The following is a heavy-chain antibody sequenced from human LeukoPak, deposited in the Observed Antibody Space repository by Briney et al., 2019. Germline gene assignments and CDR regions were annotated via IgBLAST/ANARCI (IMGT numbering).Heavy chain of an antibody. J-gene: IGHJ4*02. CDR1: GFIFTTYA. D-gene: IGHD5/OR15-5a*01. CDR2: ISGSGGGGT. V-gene: IGHV3-23*01. Sequence: PGGSLRLSCTASGFIFTTYAMSWARQAPGKGLEWVSFISGSGGGGTYYADSVKGRFTISRDNSKNTLYLQMDSLRAEDTALYYCAKNSLRSFQYWGQGTLVTVSS. CDR3: AKNSLRSFQY.